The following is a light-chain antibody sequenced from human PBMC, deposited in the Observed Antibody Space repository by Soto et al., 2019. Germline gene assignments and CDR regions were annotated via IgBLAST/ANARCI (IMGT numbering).Light chain of an antibody. CDR2: GAS. CDR1: QSISTIS. J-gene: IGKJ4*01. V-gene: IGKV3-20*01. Sequence: EIVLTQSPATLSLSPGERATLSCRASQSISTISLAWYQQKPGQAPRFLICGASSRATGIPDRFSGSGSGTDFTLTISRLEPEDFAVYYCQQYSTLPQSFGGGTKVEIK. CDR3: QQYSTLPQS.